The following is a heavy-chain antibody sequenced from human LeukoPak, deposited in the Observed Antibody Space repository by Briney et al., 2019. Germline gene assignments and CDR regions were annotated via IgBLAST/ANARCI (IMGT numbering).Heavy chain of an antibody. J-gene: IGHJ4*02. CDR3: ARGGYNYGSVFDY. Sequence: GGSLRLSCAASGSMSRRFKMNWVRQAPGKGLEWVSYISDDSSTIHYADSVKGRFTISRDNAENSLYLQMNSLRAEDTAVYYCARGGYNYGSVFDYWGQGTLVTVSS. V-gene: IGHV3-48*01. CDR1: GSMSRRFK. D-gene: IGHD5-18*01. CDR2: ISDDSSTI.